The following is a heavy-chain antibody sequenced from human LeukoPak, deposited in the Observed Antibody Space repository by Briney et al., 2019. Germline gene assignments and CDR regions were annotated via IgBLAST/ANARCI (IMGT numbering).Heavy chain of an antibody. J-gene: IGHJ4*02. CDR2: IIPVSGTT. D-gene: IGHD4-11*01. V-gene: IGHV1-69*06. CDR1: GGTFGSYS. CDR3: ATGWAPTVTESGSDY. Sequence: SVKVSCKASGGTFGSYSISWLRQAPGQGLEWMGNIIPVSGTTDYEQKLQGRVTMTEDTSTDTAYMELSSLRSEDTAVYYCATGWAPTVTESGSDYWGQGTLVTVSS.